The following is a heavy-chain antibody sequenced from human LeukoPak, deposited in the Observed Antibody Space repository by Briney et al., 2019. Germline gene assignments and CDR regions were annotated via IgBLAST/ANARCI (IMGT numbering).Heavy chain of an antibody. V-gene: IGHV3-48*01. D-gene: IGHD2-21*01. J-gene: IGHJ4*02. CDR2: ISSSSSTI. CDR1: GFTFSSYS. CDR3: GRGGDIGTVDY. Sequence: QSGGSLRLSCAASGFTFSSYSMNWVRQAPGKGLEWVSYISSSSSTIYYADSVKGRFTISRDNAKNSLYLQMNSLRVEDTAVYYCGRGGDIGTVDYWGQGNLVIVSS.